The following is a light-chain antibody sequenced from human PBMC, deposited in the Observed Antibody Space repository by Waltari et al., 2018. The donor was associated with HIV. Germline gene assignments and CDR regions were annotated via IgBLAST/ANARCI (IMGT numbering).Light chain of an antibody. J-gene: IGLJ1*01. Sequence: QSVLTQPPSVSGAPGQRVTISCTGSSSNIGAGYDVHWFPQLPGTAPKLPLYADDNRPPGGPDRFSGSKSGTSASLAITGLQAEDEADYYCQSYDSSLSGSFVFGTGTKVTVL. V-gene: IGLV1-40*01. CDR2: ADD. CDR3: QSYDSSLSGSFV. CDR1: SSNIGAGYD.